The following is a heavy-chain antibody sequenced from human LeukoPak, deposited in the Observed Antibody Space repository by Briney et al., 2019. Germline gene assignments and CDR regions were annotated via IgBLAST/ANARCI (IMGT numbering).Heavy chain of an antibody. V-gene: IGHV1-46*01. CDR2: ISPSGGST. CDR3: ARVRGFGVVIIPVNLDRCYMDV. CDR1: GYTFTSNY. Sequence: GASVKVSCKAFGYTFTSNYMHWVRQAPGQGPEWMGVISPSGGSTTYAQKFQGRVTLTRDMSTSTDYLELSSLRSEDTAVYYCARVRGFGVVIIPVNLDRCYMDVWGKGTTVTVSS. J-gene: IGHJ6*03. D-gene: IGHD3-3*01.